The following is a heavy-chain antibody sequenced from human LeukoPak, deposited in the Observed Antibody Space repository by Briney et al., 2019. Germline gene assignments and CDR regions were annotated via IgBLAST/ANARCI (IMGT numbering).Heavy chain of an antibody. J-gene: IGHJ4*02. CDR2: IYSGGST. D-gene: IGHD1-26*01. CDR1: GFTVSSNY. Sequence: GGSLRLSCAASGFTVSSNYMSWVRQAPGKGLEWVSVIYSGGSTYYADSVKGRFTISRDNSKNTLYLQMNSLRAEDTAVYYCARAWELLGGLDYWGQGTLVTVSS. CDR3: ARAWELLGGLDY. V-gene: IGHV3-53*01.